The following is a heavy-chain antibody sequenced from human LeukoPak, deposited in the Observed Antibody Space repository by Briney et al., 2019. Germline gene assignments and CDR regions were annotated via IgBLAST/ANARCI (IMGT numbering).Heavy chain of an antibody. J-gene: IGHJ5*02. Sequence: GGSLRLSCAASGFTFDDYGMSWVRQAPGKGLEWVSGINWNGGSTGYADSVKGRFTISRDNAKNSLYLQMNSLRAEDTALYYCAIDPDYGDYVRWFDPWGQGTLVTDSS. D-gene: IGHD4-17*01. V-gene: IGHV3-20*04. CDR2: INWNGGST. CDR3: AIDPDYGDYVRWFDP. CDR1: GFTFDDYG.